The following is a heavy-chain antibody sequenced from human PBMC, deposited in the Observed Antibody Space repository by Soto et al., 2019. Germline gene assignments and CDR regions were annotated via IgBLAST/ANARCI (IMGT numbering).Heavy chain of an antibody. J-gene: IGHJ4*02. CDR3: ARILGYYDSSGYYYNY. CDR2: ISAYNGNT. V-gene: IGHV1-18*04. CDR1: GYTFTSCG. D-gene: IGHD3-22*01. Sequence: ASVKVSCKASGYTFTSCGLRWVRQAPGQGLEWMGWISAYNGNTNYAHKLQGRVTMTTDTSTSTAYMELRSLRSDDTAVYYCARILGYYDSSGYYYNYGGQGSLVTVAS.